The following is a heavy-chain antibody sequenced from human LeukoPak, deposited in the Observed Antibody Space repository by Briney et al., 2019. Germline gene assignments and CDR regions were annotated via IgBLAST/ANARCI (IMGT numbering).Heavy chain of an antibody. J-gene: IGHJ4*02. D-gene: IGHD3-10*01. Sequence: PGGSLRLSCAASGFTFSDYYVSWIRQAPVKGLEWVSSISHDGRTFYTSAVKGRFTISRDNSRSTLYLQMDSLRAEDTAMYYCVKDYYSAIDYWGQGTLVTVSS. CDR1: GFTFSDYY. CDR3: VKDYYSAIDY. CDR2: ISHDGRT. V-gene: IGHV3-53*01.